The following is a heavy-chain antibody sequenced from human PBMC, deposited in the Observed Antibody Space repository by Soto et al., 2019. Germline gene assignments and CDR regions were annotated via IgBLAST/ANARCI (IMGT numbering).Heavy chain of an antibody. D-gene: IGHD6-19*01. CDR2: IYHSGST. CDR1: SGSISSSNW. Sequence: SETLSLTCAVSSGSISSSNWWSWVRQPPGKGLEWIGEIYHSGSTNYNPSLKSRVTISVDKSKNQFSLKLSSVTAADTAVYYCARGIAVAGIGAFDIWGQGTMVTVSS. V-gene: IGHV4-4*02. CDR3: ARGIAVAGIGAFDI. J-gene: IGHJ3*02.